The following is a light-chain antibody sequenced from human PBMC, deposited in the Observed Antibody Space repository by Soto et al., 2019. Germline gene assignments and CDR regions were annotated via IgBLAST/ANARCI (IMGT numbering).Light chain of an antibody. CDR1: QSVSNN. CDR3: QQYNEWPLT. CDR2: HAS. Sequence: EIVMTQSPATLSVSPGERATLSCRASQSVSNNLAWYQQKPGQAPRLLIYHASTGATGIPARFSGSGAGTELTLTISSVQSEDFADYYCQQYNEWPLTFGGGTKVEIK. J-gene: IGKJ4*01. V-gene: IGKV3-15*01.